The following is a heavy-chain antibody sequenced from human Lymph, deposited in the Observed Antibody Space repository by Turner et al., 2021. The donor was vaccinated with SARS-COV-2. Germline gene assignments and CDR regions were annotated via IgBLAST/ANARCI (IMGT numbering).Heavy chain of an antibody. Sequence: QVQLVQSGAEVKKPGASVTVSCKASGYTFTGYYMHWVRQAPGQGLECMGWINPNSVGTNYAQKFQGRVTMTRDTSISTAYMELSRLRSDDTAVYYCARSRDLQSMVRGVDPFDYWGQGTLVTVSS. V-gene: IGHV1-2*02. CDR1: GYTFTGYY. CDR2: INPNSVGT. J-gene: IGHJ4*02. D-gene: IGHD3-10*01. CDR3: ARSRDLQSMVRGVDPFDY.